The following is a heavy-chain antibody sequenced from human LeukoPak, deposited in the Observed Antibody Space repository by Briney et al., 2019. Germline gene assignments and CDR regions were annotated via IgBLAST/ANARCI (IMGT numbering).Heavy chain of an antibody. CDR3: ARGDSGSCYFDY. V-gene: IGHV3-21*01. J-gene: IGHJ4*02. Sequence: TGGSLRLSCAASGFTFSSYSMNWVRQAPGKGLEWVSSISSSSTYIYYADSVKGRFTISRDNAKNSLYLQMNSLRAEDTAVYYCARGDSGSCYFDYWGQGTLVTVSS. CDR2: ISSSSTYI. D-gene: IGHD1-26*01. CDR1: GFTFSSYS.